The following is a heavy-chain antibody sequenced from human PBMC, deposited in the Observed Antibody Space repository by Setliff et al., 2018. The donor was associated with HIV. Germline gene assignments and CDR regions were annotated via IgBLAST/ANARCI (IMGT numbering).Heavy chain of an antibody. CDR1: GGSISSYY. CDR2: ISYSGST. Sequence: PSETLSLTCTVSGGSISSYYWSWIRQPPGKGLEWIGYISYSGSTNYNPSLKSRLTISVDTSKNQFSLRLSSVTAADTAIYYCARGVNSGTYWGYYYYMDVWGKGTTVTVSS. CDR3: ARGVNSGTYWGYYYYMDV. J-gene: IGHJ6*03. D-gene: IGHD1-26*01. V-gene: IGHV4-59*12.